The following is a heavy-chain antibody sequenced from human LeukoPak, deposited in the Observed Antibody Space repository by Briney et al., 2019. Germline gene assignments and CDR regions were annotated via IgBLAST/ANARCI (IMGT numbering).Heavy chain of an antibody. CDR1: GYSFTTYW. J-gene: IGHJ4*02. CDR3: ASSYCSGGSCYNRYYFDY. CDR2: IYPGDSDT. D-gene: IGHD2-15*01. V-gene: IGHV5-51*01. Sequence: GESLKISCKGSGYSFTTYWIGWVRQMPGKGLEYMGIIYPGDSDTRYSPSFQGQVTISADKSISTAYLQWSSLKASDTAMYYCASSYCSGGSCYNRYYFDYWGQGTLVTVSS.